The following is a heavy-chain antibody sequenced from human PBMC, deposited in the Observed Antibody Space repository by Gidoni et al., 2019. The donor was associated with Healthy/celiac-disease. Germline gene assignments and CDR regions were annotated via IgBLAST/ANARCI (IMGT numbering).Heavy chain of an antibody. CDR2: IYYSGST. CDR1: GGSIRSSSYY. CDR3: ARHLMATIRDYFDY. Sequence: QLQLQESGPGLVKPSATLSLTCTVPGGSIRSSSYYWGWIRQPPGKGLEWIGSIYYSGSTYYNPSLKSRVTISVDTSKNQFSLKLSSVTAADTAVYYCARHLMATIRDYFDYWGQGTLVTVSS. J-gene: IGHJ4*02. D-gene: IGHD5-12*01. V-gene: IGHV4-39*01.